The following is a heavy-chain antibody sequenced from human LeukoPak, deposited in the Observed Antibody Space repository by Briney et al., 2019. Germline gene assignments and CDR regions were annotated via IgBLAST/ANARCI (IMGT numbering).Heavy chain of an antibody. J-gene: IGHJ4*02. Sequence: GGSLRLSCAASGFTFSSKWMSWVRQAPGKGLEGVANIKYDGSEKYYVDSVKGRFTISRDNAKSSLYLQMNSLRAEDTAVYYCAKGLSGYSSSSIDYWGQGTLVTVS. CDR1: GFTFSSKW. D-gene: IGHD6-6*01. CDR2: IKYDGSEK. CDR3: AKGLSGYSSSSIDY. V-gene: IGHV3-7*01.